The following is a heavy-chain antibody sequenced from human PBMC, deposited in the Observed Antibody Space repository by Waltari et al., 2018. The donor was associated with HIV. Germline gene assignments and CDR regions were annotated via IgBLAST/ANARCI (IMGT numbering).Heavy chain of an antibody. CDR3: ARDHRGNKLLYGMDV. CDR1: GGTFSSYA. Sequence: QVQLVQSGAEVKKPGSSVRVSCKVSGGTFSSYAINWVRQAPRQGLEWMGGIIPAFGTANYGERFQGRVTITADEYTSTAYMDLSSLRSEDTAVYFCARDHRGNKLLYGMDVWGQGTTVTV. CDR2: IIPAFGTA. J-gene: IGHJ6*02. V-gene: IGHV1-69*01.